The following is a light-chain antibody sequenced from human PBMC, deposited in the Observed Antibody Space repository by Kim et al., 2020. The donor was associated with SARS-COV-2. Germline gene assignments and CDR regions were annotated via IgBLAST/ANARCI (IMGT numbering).Light chain of an antibody. Sequence: ASGKLSCTLSSGHSSYAIAWHQQQPEKGPRFLMKLNSAGSHSKGDGIPDRFSGSSSGAERYLTISSLQSEDEADYYCQTWGTGIVVFGGGTQLTVL. V-gene: IGLV4-69*01. CDR1: SGHSSYA. J-gene: IGLJ2*01. CDR3: QTWGTGIVV. CDR2: LNSAGSH.